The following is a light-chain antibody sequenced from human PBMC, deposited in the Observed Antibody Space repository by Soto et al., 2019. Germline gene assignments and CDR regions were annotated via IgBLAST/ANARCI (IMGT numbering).Light chain of an antibody. CDR2: DAV. CDR1: QEIRNY. V-gene: IGKV1-33*01. CDR3: QQHKDVPLT. Sequence: DIQMTQSPSSLSASVGDRVTITCQASQEIRNYLNCHHQRPGKAPMLLIYDAVNLESGVPSRFSANGYGTHFSFTISSLQPEDIGTYYCQQHKDVPLTFGGGTKVEI. J-gene: IGKJ4*01.